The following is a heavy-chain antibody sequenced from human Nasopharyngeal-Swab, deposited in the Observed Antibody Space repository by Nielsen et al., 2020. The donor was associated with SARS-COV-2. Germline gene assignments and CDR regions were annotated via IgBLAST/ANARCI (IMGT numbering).Heavy chain of an antibody. J-gene: IGHJ5*02. CDR3: AREGDIGYDFFFDP. CDR1: GGSISSYY. CDR2: IYYSGST. D-gene: IGHD5-12*01. V-gene: IGHV4-59*01. Sequence: SETLSLTCTVSGGSISSYYWSWIRQPPGKGLEWIGYIYYSGSTNYNPSLKSRVTITVDTSKNQFSLKLSSVTAADKAVYYCAREGDIGYDFFFDPWGQGTLVTVSS.